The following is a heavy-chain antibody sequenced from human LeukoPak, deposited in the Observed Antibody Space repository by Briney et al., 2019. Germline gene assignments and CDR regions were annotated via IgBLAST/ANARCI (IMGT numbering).Heavy chain of an antibody. D-gene: IGHD3-22*01. CDR2: IYYSGST. J-gene: IGHJ3*02. CDR3: GYYYSSPHKGEAFDI. V-gene: IGHV4-61*01. CDR1: GGSVSSGSYY. Sequence: SETLSLTCTVSGGSVSSGSYYWSWIRQPPGKGLEWIGYIYYSGSTNYNPSLKSRVTISVDTSKNQFSLKLSSVTAADTAVYYCGYYYSSPHKGEAFDIWGQGTMVTVSS.